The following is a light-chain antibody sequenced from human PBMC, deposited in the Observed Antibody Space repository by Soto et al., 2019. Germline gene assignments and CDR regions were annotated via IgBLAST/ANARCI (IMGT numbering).Light chain of an antibody. J-gene: IGKJ1*01. CDR2: GGS. CDR3: QQAYGFPWT. Sequence: DIQMTQPPSPVSASVGDRVTITCRASQGLSSFLARYQQKPGKAPKLLIYGGSNLQSGVPSRFSDSGSGTDFTLTISSLQSEDFATYCCQQAYGFPWTFGQGTKVEI. V-gene: IGKV1-12*01. CDR1: QGLSSF.